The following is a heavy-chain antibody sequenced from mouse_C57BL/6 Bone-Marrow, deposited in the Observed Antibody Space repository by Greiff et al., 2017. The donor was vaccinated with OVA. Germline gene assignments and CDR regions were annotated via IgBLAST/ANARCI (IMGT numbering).Heavy chain of an antibody. CDR1: GISITTGNYR. Sequence: EVKLMESGPGLVKPSQTVFLTCTVTGISITTGNYRWSWIRQFPGNKLEWIGYIDYSGTITYNPSLTSRTTITRDTPKNQFFLEMNSLTAEDTATYYCARDYYGSIDYWGQGTTLTVSS. CDR2: IDYSGTI. J-gene: IGHJ2*01. CDR3: ARDYYGSIDY. V-gene: IGHV3-5*01. D-gene: IGHD1-1*01.